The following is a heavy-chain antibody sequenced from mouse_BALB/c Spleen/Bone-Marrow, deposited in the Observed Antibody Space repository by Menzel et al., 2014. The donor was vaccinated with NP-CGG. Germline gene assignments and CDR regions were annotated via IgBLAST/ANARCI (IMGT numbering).Heavy chain of an antibody. J-gene: IGHJ4*01. D-gene: IGHD2-4*01. CDR2: IDPANGNT. CDR1: GFNIKDTY. CDR3: ARGYYDYVYAMDY. Sequence: VQPQQTGAELVKPGASVKLSCTASGFNIKDTYMHWVKQRPDQGLEGIGRIDPANGNTKYDPKFQGKATITADTSSNTAYLQVSSLTSEDTAVYYCARGYYDYVYAMDYWGQGTSVTVSS. V-gene: IGHV14-3*02.